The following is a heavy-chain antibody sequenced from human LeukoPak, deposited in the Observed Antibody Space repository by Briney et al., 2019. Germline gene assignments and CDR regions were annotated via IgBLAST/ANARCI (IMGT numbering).Heavy chain of an antibody. Sequence: PSETLSLTCTVSGGSISSYYWSWIRQPAGKGLEWIGRIYTSGSTNYNPSPKSRVTMSVDTSKNQFSLKLSSVTAADTAVYYCARAVGSGSFQTYYYYMDVWGKGTTVTISS. J-gene: IGHJ6*03. V-gene: IGHV4-4*07. D-gene: IGHD3-10*01. CDR2: IYTSGST. CDR3: ARAVGSGSFQTYYYYMDV. CDR1: GGSISSYY.